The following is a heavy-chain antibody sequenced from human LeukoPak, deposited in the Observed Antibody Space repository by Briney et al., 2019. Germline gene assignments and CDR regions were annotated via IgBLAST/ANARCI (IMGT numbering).Heavy chain of an antibody. D-gene: IGHD2-21*01. CDR3: ARDISRGFDY. CDR1: GFTFTYHG. V-gene: IGHV3-30*02. Sequence: GGSLRLSCAASGFTFTYHGMHWVRQAPGKWLEWVAFINNDARNKYFADSVKGRFTISRDNSKNIVSLQMNSLRADDSALYYCARDISRGFDYWGQGTLVTVSS. J-gene: IGHJ4*02. CDR2: INNDARNK.